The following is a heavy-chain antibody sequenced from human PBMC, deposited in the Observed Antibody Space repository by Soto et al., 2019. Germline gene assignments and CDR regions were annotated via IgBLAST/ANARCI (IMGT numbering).Heavy chain of an antibody. V-gene: IGHV3-9*01. CDR3: AKPIFLAAAPFDY. Sequence: PVGFLRLSCAASGFTFEDYAIHGVRQAPGKGLEWVSGISWNSGRIGYADSVKGRFTISRGNAKNSLYLQMNSLRAEDTALYSCAKPIFLAAAPFDYWGQGTLVNVSS. J-gene: IGHJ4*02. CDR1: GFTFEDYA. CDR2: ISWNSGRI. D-gene: IGHD6-13*01.